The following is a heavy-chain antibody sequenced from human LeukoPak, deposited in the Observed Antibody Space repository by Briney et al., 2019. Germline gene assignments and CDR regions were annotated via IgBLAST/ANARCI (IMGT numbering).Heavy chain of an antibody. CDR1: GGSINSYY. J-gene: IGHJ4*02. CDR3: TRGNAN. V-gene: IGHV4-59*01. Sequence: SETLSLTCTVSGGSINSYYWSWIRQPPGKGLEWIGYISYSGSTNYNPSLKSRVTISVDTSKNLFVLKLTSVTAADTALYYCTRGNANWGQGTLVTVSS. CDR2: ISYSGST.